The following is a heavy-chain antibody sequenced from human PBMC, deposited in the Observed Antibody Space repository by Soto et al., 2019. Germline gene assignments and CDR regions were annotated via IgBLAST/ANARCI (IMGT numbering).Heavy chain of an antibody. CDR3: ATPFRQYVVSGSNRDGMVV. CDR1: GYRFTSYW. V-gene: IGHV5-51*01. CDR2: IYPADSDT. J-gene: IGHJ6*02. Sequence: GESLKISCKGSGYRFTSYWIGWVRQMPGKGLEWMGIIYPADSDTRYSPSFQGQVTISADKSISTAYVQWSSLKASDTAMYYCATPFRQYVVSGSNRDGMVVWGQGPTVNVSS. D-gene: IGHD3-22*01.